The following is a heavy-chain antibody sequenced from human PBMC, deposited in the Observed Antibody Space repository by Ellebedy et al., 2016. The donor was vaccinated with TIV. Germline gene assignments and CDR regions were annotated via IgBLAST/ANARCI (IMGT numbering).Heavy chain of an antibody. CDR1: GFNFRSYW. J-gene: IGHJ5*02. V-gene: IGHV3-7*01. CDR2: IRQEGDEI. D-gene: IGHD4-17*01. CDR3: ERRASYGDYAVQVNPWFDP. Sequence: GGSLRLSCAASGFNFRSYWMTWVRQAPGKGLEWVAKIRQEGDEIYYVESVKGRFTISRDNAKNSLFPQMNSLRVEDTDVYYCERRASYGDYAVQVNPWFDPWGQGTLVTVSS.